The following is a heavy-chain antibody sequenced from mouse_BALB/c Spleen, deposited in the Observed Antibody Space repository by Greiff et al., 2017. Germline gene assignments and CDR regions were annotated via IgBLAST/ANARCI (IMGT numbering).Heavy chain of an antibody. CDR3: ARDYYGSRRYFDV. Sequence: QVQLKESGPELVKPGASVKISCKASGYAFSSSWMNWVKQRPGQGLEWIGRIYPGDGDTNYNGKFKGKATLTADKSSSTAYMQLSSLTSVDSAVYFCARDYYGSRRYFDVWGAGTTVTVSS. CDR2: IYPGDGDT. CDR1: GYAFSSSW. J-gene: IGHJ1*01. V-gene: IGHV1-82*01. D-gene: IGHD1-1*01.